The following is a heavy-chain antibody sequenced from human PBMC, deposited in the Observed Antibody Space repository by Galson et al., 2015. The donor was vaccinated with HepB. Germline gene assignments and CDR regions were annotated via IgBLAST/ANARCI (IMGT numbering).Heavy chain of an antibody. D-gene: IGHD3-3*01. J-gene: IGHJ3*02. Sequence: SGAEVKKPGESLRLSCAASGFTFSSYAMSWVRQAPGKGLEWVSAISGSGGSTYYADSVKGRFTISRDNSKNTLYPQMNSLRAEDTAVYYCANSYYDFWSGYYRGRGHAFDIWGQGTMVTVSS. V-gene: IGHV3-23*01. CDR2: ISGSGGST. CDR3: ANSYYDFWSGYYRGRGHAFDI. CDR1: GFTFSSYA.